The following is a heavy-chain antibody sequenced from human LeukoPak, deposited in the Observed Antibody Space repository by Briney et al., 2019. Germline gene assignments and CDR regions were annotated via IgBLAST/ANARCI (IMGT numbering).Heavy chain of an antibody. V-gene: IGHV1-24*01. Sequence: ASVKVSCKVSGYTLTELSMHWVRQAPGKGLEWMGGFDPEDGETIYAQKFQGRVTMTEDTSTDTAYMELSSLRPEDTAVYYCATGWRYCSGGSCYSGVCGWGQGTLVTVPS. D-gene: IGHD2-15*01. J-gene: IGHJ4*02. CDR2: FDPEDGET. CDR3: ATGWRYCSGGSCYSGVCG. CDR1: GYTLTELS.